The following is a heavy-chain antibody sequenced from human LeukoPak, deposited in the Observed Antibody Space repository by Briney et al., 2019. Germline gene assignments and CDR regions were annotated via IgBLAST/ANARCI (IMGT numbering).Heavy chain of an antibody. V-gene: IGHV3-23*01. CDR2: ILGSGGST. CDR3: AKWGDYDVLTGYYVPDY. D-gene: IGHD3-9*01. Sequence: GGSLRLSCAASGFTFSNYAMSWVRQAPGKGLGWVSAILGSGGSTYYADSVKGRFTVSRDNSKSTLYLQMNSLRAEDTALYYCAKWGDYDVLTGYYVPDYWGQGTLVTVSP. J-gene: IGHJ4*02. CDR1: GFTFSNYA.